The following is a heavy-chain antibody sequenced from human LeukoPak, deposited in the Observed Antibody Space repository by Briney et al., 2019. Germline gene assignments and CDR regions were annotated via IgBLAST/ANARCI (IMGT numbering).Heavy chain of an antibody. D-gene: IGHD2-15*01. V-gene: IGHV1-8*03. CDR3: ASGADDAFDI. CDR2: MNPNSGNT. CDR1: GGTFSSYA. J-gene: IGHJ3*02. Sequence: ASVRVSCKASGGTFSSYAISWVRQAPGQGLEWMGWMNPNSGNTGYAQKFQGRVTITRNTSISTAYMELSSLRSEDTAVYYCASGADDAFDIWGQGTMVTVSS.